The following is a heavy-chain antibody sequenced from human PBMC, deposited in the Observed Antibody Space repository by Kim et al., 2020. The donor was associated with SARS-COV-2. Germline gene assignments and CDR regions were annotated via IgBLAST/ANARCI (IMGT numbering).Heavy chain of an antibody. V-gene: IGHV5-51*01. J-gene: IGHJ4*02. CDR2: IYPGDSDT. Sequence: GESLKISCKGSGYSFTSYWIGWVRQMPGKGLEWMGIIYPGDSDTRYSPSFQGQVTISADKSISTAYLQWSSLKASDTAMYYCARPYYYGSGSYPSEYYFDYWGQGTLVTVSS. D-gene: IGHD3-10*01. CDR3: ARPYYYGSGSYPSEYYFDY. CDR1: GYSFTSYW.